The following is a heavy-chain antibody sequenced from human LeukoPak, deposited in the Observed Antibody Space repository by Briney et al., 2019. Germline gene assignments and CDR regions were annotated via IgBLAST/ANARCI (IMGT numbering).Heavy chain of an antibody. J-gene: IGHJ4*02. CDR1: GFTFSSYG. V-gene: IGHV3-30*18. CDR2: ISYDGSNK. Sequence: PGGSLRLSCAASGFTFSSYGMHWVRQALGKGLEWVAVISYDGSNKYYADSVKGRFTISRDNSKNTLYLQMNSLRAEDTAVYSCAKGSGWYVRGHFDYWGQGTLVTVSS. CDR3: AKGSGWYVRGHFDY. D-gene: IGHD6-19*01.